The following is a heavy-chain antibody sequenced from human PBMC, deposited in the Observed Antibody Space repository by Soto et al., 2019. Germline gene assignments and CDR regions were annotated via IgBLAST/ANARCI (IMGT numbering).Heavy chain of an antibody. CDR2: IWYDGSNK. CDR1: GFTFSSYG. D-gene: IGHD5-12*01. Sequence: QVQLVESGGGVVQPGRSLRLSCAASGFTFSSYGMHWVRQAPGEGLEWVAVIWYDGSNKYYADSVKGRFTISRDNSKNTLYLQMNSLRAEDTAVYYCARDRFGYSGYDFDYWGQGTLVTVSS. V-gene: IGHV3-33*01. CDR3: ARDRFGYSGYDFDY. J-gene: IGHJ4*02.